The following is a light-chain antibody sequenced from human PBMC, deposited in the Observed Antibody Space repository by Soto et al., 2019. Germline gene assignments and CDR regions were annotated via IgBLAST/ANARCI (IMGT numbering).Light chain of an antibody. Sequence: QSVLTQPASVSGSPGQSITISCTGTSSDVGGYNYVSWYQQHPGKAPKLMIYDVSNRPSGVSNRFSGSKSGNTASLTISGLQAEYEADYDSSSYTSGSTYVFGTGTTLTVL. CDR3: SSYTSGSTYV. V-gene: IGLV2-14*01. CDR1: SSDVGGYNY. CDR2: DVS. J-gene: IGLJ1*01.